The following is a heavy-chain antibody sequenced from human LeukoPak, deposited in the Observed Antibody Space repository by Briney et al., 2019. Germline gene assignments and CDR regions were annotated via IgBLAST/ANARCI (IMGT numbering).Heavy chain of an antibody. CDR2: INYSGST. CDR1: GGSISSSTYS. J-gene: IGHJ4*02. D-gene: IGHD2-21*01. Sequence: PSETLSLTCTVSGGSISSSTYSWTWLRQPPGKGLEWIGNINYSGSTHYNPSLKSRVTISVDTSKNQFSLKLSSVTAADTAVYSCARERGLGVISPYIDYWGQGTQVTVSS. CDR3: ARERGLGVISPYIDY. V-gene: IGHV4-39*02.